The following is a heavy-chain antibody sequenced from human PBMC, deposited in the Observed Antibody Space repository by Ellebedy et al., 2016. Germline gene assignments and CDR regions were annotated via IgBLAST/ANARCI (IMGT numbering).Heavy chain of an antibody. D-gene: IGHD3-9*01. J-gene: IGHJ2*01. V-gene: IGHV3-7*04. Sequence: GGSLRLSCAASGFTFSSYWMSWVRQAPGKGLEWVANIKQDGSEKYYVDSVKGRFTISRDNAKNSLYLQMNSLRAEDTAVYYCARDGRYFDWLVGDFDLWGRGTLVTVSS. CDR3: ARDGRYFDWLVGDFDL. CDR2: IKQDGSEK. CDR1: GFTFSSYW.